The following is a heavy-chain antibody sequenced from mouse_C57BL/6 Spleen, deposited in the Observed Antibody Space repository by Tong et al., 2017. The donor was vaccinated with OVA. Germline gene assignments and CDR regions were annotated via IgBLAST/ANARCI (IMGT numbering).Heavy chain of an antibody. J-gene: IGHJ1*01. V-gene: IGHV1-18*01. Sequence: EVQLQQSGPELVKPGASVKIPCKASGYTFTDYNMDWVKQSHGKSLEWIGDINPNNGGTIYNQKFKGKATLTVDKSSSTAHMELRSLASEDSAVYYCAREDDYDWYFDVWGAGTTVTVSS. CDR1: GYTFTDYN. CDR2: INPNNGGT. D-gene: IGHD2-4*01. CDR3: AREDDYDWYFDV.